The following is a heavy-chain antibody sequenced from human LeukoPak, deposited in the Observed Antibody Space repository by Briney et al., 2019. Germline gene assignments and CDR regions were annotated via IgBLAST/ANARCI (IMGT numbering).Heavy chain of an antibody. D-gene: IGHD3-22*01. J-gene: IGHJ4*02. CDR1: GFTFSDYY. CDR3: ASCITMIVVQ. CDR2: ISSSGSTI. V-gene: IGHV3-11*01. Sequence: GGSLRLSCAASGFTFSDYYMSWLRQAPGKGLEWVSYISSSGSTIYYADSVKGRFTISRHNAKNSLYLQMNSLRAEDTAVYYCASCITMIVVQWGQGTLVTASS.